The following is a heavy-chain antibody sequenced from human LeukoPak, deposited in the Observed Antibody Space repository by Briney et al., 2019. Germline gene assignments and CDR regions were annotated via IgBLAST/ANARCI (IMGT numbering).Heavy chain of an antibody. CDR3: ARNNWGIDY. J-gene: IGHJ4*01. V-gene: IGHV3-21*01. Sequence: GGSLRLSCAASGFTFSDYSMNWVRQAPGKGLEWVSSVSSSSRFIYYADSVKGRFTISRDNTRNTLYLQMNSLRAEDTAIYYCARNNWGIDYWGLGTLVTVSS. CDR2: VSSSSRFI. D-gene: IGHD1/OR15-1a*01. CDR1: GFTFSDYS.